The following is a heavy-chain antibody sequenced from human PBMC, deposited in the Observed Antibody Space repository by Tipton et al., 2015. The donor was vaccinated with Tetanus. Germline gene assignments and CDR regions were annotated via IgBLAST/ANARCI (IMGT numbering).Heavy chain of an antibody. CDR3: ARDPLVDETIFDY. D-gene: IGHD3-3*01. Sequence: GLVKPSQTLSLTCAISGDSVSSNSAAWNWIRQSPSRGLEWLARTYYRSRWYNDYALSVKSRITISPDTSKNQFSLQLNSVTPDDTAVYYCARDPLVDETIFDYWGQGTLVTVSP. CDR1: GDSVSSNSAA. CDR2: TYYRSRWYN. V-gene: IGHV6-1*01. J-gene: IGHJ4*02.